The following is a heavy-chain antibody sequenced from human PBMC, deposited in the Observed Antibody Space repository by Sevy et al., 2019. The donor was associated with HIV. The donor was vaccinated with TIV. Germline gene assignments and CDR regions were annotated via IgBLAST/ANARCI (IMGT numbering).Heavy chain of an antibody. CDR1: GGSISSGDYY. CDR2: IYYSGST. D-gene: IGHD2-8*01. J-gene: IGHJ4*02. Sequence: SDTLSLTCTVSGGSISSGDYYWSWIRQPPGKGLGWIGYIYYSGSTYYNPSLKSRVTISVDTSKNQFSLKLSSVTAADTAVYYCARERLSYFDYWGQGTLVTVSS. CDR3: ARERLSYFDY. V-gene: IGHV4-30-4*02.